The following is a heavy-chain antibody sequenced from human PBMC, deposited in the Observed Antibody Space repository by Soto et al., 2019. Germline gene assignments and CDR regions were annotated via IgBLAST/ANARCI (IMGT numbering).Heavy chain of an antibody. J-gene: IGHJ4*02. Sequence: EVQVVESGGDLVEPGGSLRLSCVTSGLMFGSAWMSWVGQAPGKGLEWVARIKSTKDGGARDYAAPVNGRFSISRDDSKSTVYLQMNSLRVEDTALYYCVEGWNDFWGQGTLVTVSS. D-gene: IGHD1-1*01. CDR1: GLMFGSAW. V-gene: IGHV3-15*01. CDR3: VEGWNDF. CDR2: IKSTKDGGAR.